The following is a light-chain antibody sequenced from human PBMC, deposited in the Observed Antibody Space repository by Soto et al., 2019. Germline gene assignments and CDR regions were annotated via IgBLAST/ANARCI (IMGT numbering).Light chain of an antibody. CDR3: QQYNNWPLT. CDR1: QSVSSK. CDR2: GSY. J-gene: IGKJ1*01. Sequence: EIVMTQSPATLSLSPGERATLSCRASQSVSSKLAWFQQKPGQAPRLLIYGSYTRATGIPARFSGSGSGTEFTLTISRLQSEDFAVYYCQQYNNWPLTFGQGTKVEIK. V-gene: IGKV3D-15*01.